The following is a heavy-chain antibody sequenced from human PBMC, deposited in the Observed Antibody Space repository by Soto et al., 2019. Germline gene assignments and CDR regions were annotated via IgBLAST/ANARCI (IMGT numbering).Heavy chain of an antibody. Sequence: SETLSLTCTVSGVSISSGGYYWSWIRQHPGKGLEWIGYIYYSGSTYYNPSLKSRVTISVDTSKNQFSLKLSSVTAADTAVYYCARDRPDYYDSSGYAPQDAFDIWGQGTMVTVSS. D-gene: IGHD3-22*01. J-gene: IGHJ3*02. CDR3: ARDRPDYYDSSGYAPQDAFDI. CDR2: IYYSGST. CDR1: GVSISSGGYY. V-gene: IGHV4-31*03.